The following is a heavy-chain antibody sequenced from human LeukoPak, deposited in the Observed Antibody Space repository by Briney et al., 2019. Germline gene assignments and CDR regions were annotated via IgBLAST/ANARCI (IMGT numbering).Heavy chain of an antibody. CDR1: GGSFSGYY. D-gene: IGHD2-2*01. V-gene: IGHV4-34*01. CDR3: ARFVAPNIVVVPAATYYYFDY. Sequence: SETLSLTCAVYGGSFSGYYWSWIRQPPGKGLEWIGEINHRGSTNYNPSLKSRVTISVDTSKNQFSLKLSSVTAADTAVYYCARFVAPNIVVVPAATYYYFDYWGQGTLVTVSS. CDR2: INHRGST. J-gene: IGHJ4*02.